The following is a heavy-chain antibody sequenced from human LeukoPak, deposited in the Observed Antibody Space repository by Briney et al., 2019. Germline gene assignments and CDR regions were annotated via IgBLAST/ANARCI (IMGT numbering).Heavy chain of an antibody. D-gene: IGHD3-10*01. V-gene: IGHV3-9*01. J-gene: IGHJ4*02. CDR3: ARDFYGSGRHPDY. CDR1: GFTFDDYA. Sequence: GGSLRLSCVASGFTFDDYAMHWVRQAPGTGLEWVSGISWNSGNIGYADSVKGRFTISRDNAKNSLYLQMNSLRAEDTALYYCARDFYGSGRHPDYWGQGTLVTVSS. CDR2: ISWNSGNI.